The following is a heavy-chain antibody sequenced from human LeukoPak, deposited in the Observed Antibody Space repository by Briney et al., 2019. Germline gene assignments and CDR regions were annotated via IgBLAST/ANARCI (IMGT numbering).Heavy chain of an antibody. Sequence: ASVKVSCKASGYTFTSYGISWVRQAPGQGLEWMGWISAYNGNTNYAQKLQGRVTMTTDTSTSTAYMELRSLRSDDTAVYYCARSAVHYYDSSGYYGRGDYWGQGTLVTVSS. D-gene: IGHD3-22*01. CDR2: ISAYNGNT. CDR3: ARSAVHYYDSSGYYGRGDY. V-gene: IGHV1-18*01. J-gene: IGHJ4*02. CDR1: GYTFTSYG.